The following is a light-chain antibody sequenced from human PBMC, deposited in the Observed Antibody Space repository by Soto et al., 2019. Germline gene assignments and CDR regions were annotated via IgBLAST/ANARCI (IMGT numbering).Light chain of an antibody. V-gene: IGLV2-14*03. CDR1: TNDVGGYDC. CDR2: DVS. J-gene: IGLJ2*01. CDR3: TSFTSRNIVI. Sequence: QSALTQPASVSGSPGQSISISCTGTTNDVGGYDCVSWYQQHPGEAPKLIIFDVSLRPSGVSNRFSGSKSGNTASLTISGLQTEDEADYYCTSFTSRNIVIFGGGTQLTVL.